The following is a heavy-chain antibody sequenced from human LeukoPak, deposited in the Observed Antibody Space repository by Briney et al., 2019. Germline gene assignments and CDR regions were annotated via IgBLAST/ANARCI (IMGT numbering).Heavy chain of an antibody. CDR2: MNPNSGNT. CDR3: ARAVVESYYDFWSGYSSRGWFDP. Sequence: EASVKVSCKASGYTFTSCDINWVRQATGQGLEWMGWMNPNSGNTGYAQKFQGRVTMTRNTSISTAYMELSSLRSEDTAVYYCARAVVESYYDFWSGYSSRGWFDPWGQGTLVTVSS. V-gene: IGHV1-8*01. D-gene: IGHD3-3*01. J-gene: IGHJ5*02. CDR1: GYTFTSCD.